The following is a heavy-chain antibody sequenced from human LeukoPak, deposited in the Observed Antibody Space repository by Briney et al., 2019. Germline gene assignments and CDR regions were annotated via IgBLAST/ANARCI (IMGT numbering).Heavy chain of an antibody. CDR1: GDSLTGYY. CDR3: TKSDGSGLIRI. J-gene: IGHJ3*02. Sequence: SETLSLTCTVSGDSLTGYYWGWIRQPPGKGLEWIGNIYYTGNTYYIPSLKSRVTISLDTSKNQFSLKVISMTAADTAVYYCTKSDGSGLIRICGRGTMVTVSS. D-gene: IGHD3-22*01. V-gene: IGHV4-39*07. CDR2: IYYTGNT.